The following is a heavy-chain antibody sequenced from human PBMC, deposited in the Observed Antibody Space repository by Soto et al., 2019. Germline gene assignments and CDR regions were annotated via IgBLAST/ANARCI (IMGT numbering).Heavy chain of an antibody. CDR1: GFTFSSYG. CDR2: ISSSSSTI. D-gene: IGHD5-12*01. J-gene: IGHJ4*02. CDR3: ARDLVRRWLQFDY. V-gene: IGHV3-48*01. Sequence: PGGSLRLSCAASGFTFSSYGMNWVRQAPGKGLEWVSYISSSSSTIYYADSVKGRFTISRDNAKNSLYLQMNSLRAEDTAVYYCARDLVRRWLQFDYWGQGTLVTVSS.